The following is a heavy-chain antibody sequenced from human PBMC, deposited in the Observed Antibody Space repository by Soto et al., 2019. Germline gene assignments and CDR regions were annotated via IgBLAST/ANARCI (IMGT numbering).Heavy chain of an antibody. CDR3: ARSPVVAGTTQKLYYYYGMDV. V-gene: IGHV3-30-3*01. D-gene: IGHD6-19*01. J-gene: IGHJ6*02. CDR1: GFTFSSYA. Sequence: PGGSLRLSCAASGFTFSSYAMHWVSQAPGKRLEWVAVISYDGSNKYYADSVKGRFTISRDNSKNTLYLQMNSLRAEDTAVYYCARSPVVAGTTQKLYYYYGMDVWGQGTTVTASS. CDR2: ISYDGSNK.